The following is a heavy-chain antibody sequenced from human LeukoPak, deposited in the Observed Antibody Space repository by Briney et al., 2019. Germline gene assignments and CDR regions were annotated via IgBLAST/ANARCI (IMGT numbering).Heavy chain of an antibody. Sequence: PGGSLRLSCVASGFAFSTYSMNWVRQAPGQGLEWMGWVSGGNGNTKYSEKFQGRITITRDTSATTAYLELSSLRSEDSTVYFCARAFSASSSTIDYWGQGTLVIVSP. J-gene: IGHJ4*02. V-gene: IGHV1-3*01. CDR1: GFAFSTYS. CDR2: VSGGNGNT. CDR3: ARAFSASSSTIDY. D-gene: IGHD6-6*01.